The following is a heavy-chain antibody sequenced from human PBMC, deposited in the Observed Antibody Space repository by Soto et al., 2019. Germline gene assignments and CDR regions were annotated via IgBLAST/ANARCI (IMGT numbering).Heavy chain of an antibody. Sequence: PGGSLRLSCVVSGFTFSQYTMNWVRQAPGKGLEWISGIIGGNGDTYYADSVKGRFTISRDNSKNTLFLQMDSLTVGGTAIYFCAKDKVPDGAWDIDYWGQGAPVTVS. CDR2: IIGGNGDT. D-gene: IGHD4-17*01. CDR1: GFTFSQYT. CDR3: AKDKVPDGAWDIDY. V-gene: IGHV3-23*01. J-gene: IGHJ4*02.